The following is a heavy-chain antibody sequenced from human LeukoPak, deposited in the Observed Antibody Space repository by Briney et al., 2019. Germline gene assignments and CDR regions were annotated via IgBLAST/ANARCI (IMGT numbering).Heavy chain of an antibody. CDR1: GFTFDRFT. CDR2: INRRGHT. Sequence: PGGSVRLARAASGFTFDRFTIQWVRQPPGKGLECVSLINRRGHTFYADSVKGRFTIPRDNSRNSVFLQMNSLRPEDTALYHCAKEVDCPSDCLFFHSWGQGTLVTVSS. V-gene: IGHV3-43*01. CDR3: AKEVDCPSDCLFFHS. J-gene: IGHJ4*02. D-gene: IGHD2-21*02.